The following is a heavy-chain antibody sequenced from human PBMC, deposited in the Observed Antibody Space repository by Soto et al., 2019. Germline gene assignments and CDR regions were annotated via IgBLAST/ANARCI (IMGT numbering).Heavy chain of an antibody. D-gene: IGHD1-1*01. CDR1: GFTFSSYA. CDR2: ISGSGGHT. Sequence: PGGSLRLSCVASGFTFSSYAMSWVRQAPGKGLGWVSGISGSGGHTYYADSVKGRFTISRDNSKNTLYLQMNSLRAEDTAVYYCAKFLMTTALWNHFDYWGQGTLVTVSS. CDR3: AKFLMTTALWNHFDY. J-gene: IGHJ4*02. V-gene: IGHV3-23*01.